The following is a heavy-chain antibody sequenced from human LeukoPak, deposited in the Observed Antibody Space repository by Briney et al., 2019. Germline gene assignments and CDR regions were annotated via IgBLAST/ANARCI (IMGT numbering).Heavy chain of an antibody. D-gene: IGHD6-25*01. Sequence: SETLSLTCAVYGGSFSGYYWSWIRQPPGKGLEWIGEINHSGSTNYNPSLKSRVTISVDTSTNQFSLKLSSVPAADTAVYYCARGRGQRPYYYYYGMDVWGQGTTVTVSS. CDR2: INHSGST. CDR3: ARGRGQRPYYYYYGMDV. V-gene: IGHV4-34*01. CDR1: GGSFSGYY. J-gene: IGHJ6*02.